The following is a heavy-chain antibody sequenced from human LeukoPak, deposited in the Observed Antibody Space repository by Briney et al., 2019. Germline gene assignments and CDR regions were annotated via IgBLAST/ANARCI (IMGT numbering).Heavy chain of an antibody. D-gene: IGHD3-10*01. CDR3: ARGPPLRVGRGFYYMDV. CDR1: GGSISSYY. Sequence: PSETLSLTCTVSGGSISSYYWSWIRQSPGKGLEWIGHIYFSGATYYNPSLNSRVTISIDKSKSQFSLKLGSLTAADTAVYYCARGPPLRVGRGFYYMDVWDKGTTVTVSS. V-gene: IGHV4-59*01. CDR2: IYFSGAT. J-gene: IGHJ6*03.